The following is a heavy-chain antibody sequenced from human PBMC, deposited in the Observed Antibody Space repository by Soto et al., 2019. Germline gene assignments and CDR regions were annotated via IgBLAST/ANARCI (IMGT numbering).Heavy chain of an antibody. D-gene: IGHD6-19*01. CDR3: ERGWSSGSYYLFDS. V-gene: IGHV4-34*01. CDR1: GGSFSGYY. CDR2: INHSGST. Sequence: SETLSLTCAVYGGSFSGYYWSWIRQPPGKGLEWIGAINHSGSTNYNPSLKSRVSISVDTSKNQFSLTLTSVTAADTAVYSCERGWSSGSYYLFDSRGRGTLVTV. J-gene: IGHJ5*01.